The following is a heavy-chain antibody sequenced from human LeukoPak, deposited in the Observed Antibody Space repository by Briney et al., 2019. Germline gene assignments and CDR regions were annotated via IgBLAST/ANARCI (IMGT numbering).Heavy chain of an antibody. CDR3: ARDGAKLGLDAFDI. CDR2: IYHSGST. V-gene: IGHV4-38-2*02. Sequence: SETLSLTCTVSGYSISSGYYWGWIRQPPGKGLEWIGSIYHSGSTYYNPSLKSRVTISVDTSKNQFSLKLSSVTAADTAVYYCARDGAKLGLDAFDIWGQGTMVTVSS. D-gene: IGHD7-27*01. J-gene: IGHJ3*02. CDR1: GYSISSGYY.